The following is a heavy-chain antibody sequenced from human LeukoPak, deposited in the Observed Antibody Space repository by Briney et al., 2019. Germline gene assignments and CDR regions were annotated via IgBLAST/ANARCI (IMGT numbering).Heavy chain of an antibody. Sequence: GGSLRLSCAASGFTFRSYGMHWVRQAPGKGLEWVAVIWYDGSNKYYADSVKGRFTISRDNSKNTLYLQMNSLRAEDTAVYYCARDLEQQQLYYFDYWGQGTLVTVSS. CDR3: ARDLEQQQLYYFDY. D-gene: IGHD6-13*01. J-gene: IGHJ4*02. V-gene: IGHV3-30*19. CDR1: GFTFRSYG. CDR2: IWYDGSNK.